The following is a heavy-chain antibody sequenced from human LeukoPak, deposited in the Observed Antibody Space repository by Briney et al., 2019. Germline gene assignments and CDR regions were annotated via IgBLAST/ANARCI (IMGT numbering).Heavy chain of an antibody. J-gene: IGHJ5*02. CDR2: IYHSGST. V-gene: IGHV4-30-2*01. Sequence: AQTLSLTCTVSGGSISSGGYYWSWIRQPPRKGLEWIGYIYHSGSTYYNPSLKSRVTISVDRSKNQFSLKLSSVTAADTAVYYCARGLFEGRFDPWGQGTLVTVSS. D-gene: IGHD3-16*01. CDR3: ARGLFEGRFDP. CDR1: GGSISSGGYY.